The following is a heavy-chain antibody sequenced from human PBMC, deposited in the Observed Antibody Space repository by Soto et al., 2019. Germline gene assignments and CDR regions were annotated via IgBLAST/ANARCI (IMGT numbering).Heavy chain of an antibody. CDR3: AKNPGYYYDSTGYHFAY. J-gene: IGHJ4*02. CDR1: EFTFSNYA. D-gene: IGHD3-22*01. Sequence: EVQLLESGGGLVQPGGSLRLSCAASEFTFSNYAMSWVRQAPGKGLEWVSAISYGGGTTYYADSVKGRFTISRDNSKNTLYLQMNSLRAKDTAVYYCAKNPGYYYDSTGYHFAYWGQGTLVTVSS. V-gene: IGHV3-23*01. CDR2: ISYGGGTT.